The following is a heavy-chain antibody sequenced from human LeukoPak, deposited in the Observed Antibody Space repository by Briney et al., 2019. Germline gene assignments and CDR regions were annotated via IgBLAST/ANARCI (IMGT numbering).Heavy chain of an antibody. D-gene: IGHD3-3*01. Sequence: GASVKVSCKASGYTFTTYGISWVRQAPGQGLEWVGWISAYNGNTNYAQKLQGRVTMTTDTSTSTAYMELRSLRSDDTAVYYCARVSTIFGVATGMDVWGKGTTVTVSS. J-gene: IGHJ6*04. CDR3: ARVSTIFGVATGMDV. CDR2: ISAYNGNT. V-gene: IGHV1-18*01. CDR1: GYTFTTYG.